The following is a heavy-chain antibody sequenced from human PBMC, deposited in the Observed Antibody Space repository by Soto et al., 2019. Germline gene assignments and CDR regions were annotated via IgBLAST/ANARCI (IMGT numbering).Heavy chain of an antibody. CDR3: ARHWGVYDSDIRTHIPHLDS. Sequence: EVQLVESGGGLVQPGGSLRLSCEASGFTLSSNGMNWVRQAPGKGLEWVSFISIGSSTINYADSVRGRFTISRDNAKNSLYLQMNSLRDEDTAVYYCARHWGVYDSDIRTHIPHLDSWGQGTLVTVSS. J-gene: IGHJ4*02. CDR2: ISIGSSTI. CDR1: GFTLSSNG. V-gene: IGHV3-48*02. D-gene: IGHD3-22*01.